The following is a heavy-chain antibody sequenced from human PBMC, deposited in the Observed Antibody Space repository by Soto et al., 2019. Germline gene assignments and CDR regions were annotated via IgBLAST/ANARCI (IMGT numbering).Heavy chain of an antibody. CDR1: GGSISSGGYY. D-gene: IGHD1-26*01. J-gene: IGHJ3*02. V-gene: IGHV4-31*03. CDR2: IYYGGST. Sequence: QVQLQESGPGLVKPSQTLSLTCSVSGGSISSGGYYWSWTRQHPGKGLEWIGFIYYGGSTFFKPSLKSRVSISVDTSKNQFSLTLTSVTAADTAIYYCARYSTNRADFDIWGQGTMVTVSS. CDR3: ARYSTNRADFDI.